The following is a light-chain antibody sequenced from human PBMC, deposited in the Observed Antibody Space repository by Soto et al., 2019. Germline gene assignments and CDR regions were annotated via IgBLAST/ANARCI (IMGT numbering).Light chain of an antibody. CDR1: QSISSY. J-gene: IGKJ1*01. V-gene: IGKV1-5*01. Sequence: DIQMTPSPSSLSASVGARVTITCRTSQSISSYLNWYQQKPGKVPKLLIYAASSLESGVPSRFSGSGSGTEFTLTISSLQPDDFATYYRQHYNSYSWPFGQGTKVDIK. CDR2: AAS. CDR3: QHYNSYSWP.